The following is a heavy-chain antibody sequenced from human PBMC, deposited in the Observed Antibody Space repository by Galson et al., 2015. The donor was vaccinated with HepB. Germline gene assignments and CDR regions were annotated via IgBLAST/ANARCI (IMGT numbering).Heavy chain of an antibody. CDR3: AIEPQYHGTSNYYHDY. D-gene: IGHD3-22*01. CDR2: INPSGIT. V-gene: IGHV4-34*01. J-gene: IGHJ4*02. CDR1: GGSFSIDY. Sequence: SETLSLTCSVYGGSFSIDYWTWIRQPPGKGLEWIGEINPSGITNYNPSLKSRVTMSVDTSKNQFSLQLTSVTAADTAVYYCAIEPQYHGTSNYYHDYWGQGTLVTVSS.